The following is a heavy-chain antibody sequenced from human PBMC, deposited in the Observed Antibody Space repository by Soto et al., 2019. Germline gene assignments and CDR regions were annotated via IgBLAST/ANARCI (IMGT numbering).Heavy chain of an antibody. Sequence: SETLSLTCTVSGGSISSYYWSWIRQPPGKGLEWIGYIYYSGSTNYNPSLKSRVTISVDTSKNQFSLKLSSVTAEDTAVYYCARVPGTTRWWDYWGQGTLVTVSS. V-gene: IGHV4-59*12. CDR2: IYYSGST. J-gene: IGHJ4*02. D-gene: IGHD2-15*01. CDR3: ARVPGTTRWWDY. CDR1: GGSISSYY.